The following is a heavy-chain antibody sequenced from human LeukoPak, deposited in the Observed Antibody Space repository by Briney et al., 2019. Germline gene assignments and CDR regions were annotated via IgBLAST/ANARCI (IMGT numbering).Heavy chain of an antibody. V-gene: IGHV4-59*01. Sequence: PSETLSLTCTVSGGSISSYYWSWIRQPPGKGLEWIGYIYYSGSTNYNPSLKSRVTISVDTSKNQFSLKLSSVTAADAAVYYCARDYIAAAGRSAFDIWGQGTMVTVSS. J-gene: IGHJ3*02. CDR3: ARDYIAAAGRSAFDI. D-gene: IGHD6-13*01. CDR2: IYYSGST. CDR1: GGSISSYY.